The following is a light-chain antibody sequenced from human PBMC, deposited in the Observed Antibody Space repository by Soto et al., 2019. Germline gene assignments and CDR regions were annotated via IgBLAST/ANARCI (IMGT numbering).Light chain of an antibody. V-gene: IGLV1-40*01. J-gene: IGLJ2*01. CDR3: QSYDRSLSVV. CDR2: VNN. Sequence: QSVLTRPPSVSGAPGQRVTISCTGSSSNIGAGYDVHWYQQFPGTAPKLLIYVNNNRPSGVPDRFSGSTSGTSASLAITGLQVEDEADYYCQSYDRSLSVVFGGGTKLTVL. CDR1: SSNIGAGYD.